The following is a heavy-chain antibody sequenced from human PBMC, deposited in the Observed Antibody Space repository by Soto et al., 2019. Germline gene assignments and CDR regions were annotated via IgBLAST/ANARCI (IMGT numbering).Heavy chain of an antibody. V-gene: IGHV4-39*01. Sequence: SETLSLTCTVSGGSISSSSYYWGWIRQPPGKGLEWIGSIYYSGSTYYNPSLKSRVTISVDTSKNQFSLKLSSVTAADTAVYYCARGIVVVPAAISEIFDYWGQGTLVTVSS. J-gene: IGHJ4*02. CDR3: ARGIVVVPAAISEIFDY. CDR1: GGSISSSSYY. CDR2: IYYSGST. D-gene: IGHD2-2*01.